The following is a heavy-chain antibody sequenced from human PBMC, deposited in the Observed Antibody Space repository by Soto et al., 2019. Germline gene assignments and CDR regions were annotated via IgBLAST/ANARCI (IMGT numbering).Heavy chain of an antibody. D-gene: IGHD3-3*02. Sequence: PGGSLRLSCAAFGFNFTSYGMRWLRQAPGKGLEWVAAMRGSGSTHFYADSVRGRFIFSRDTSKNALFLQMNSLRPEDTAVYYCARGVYAYGISYHTFDFWGQGTLVTVSS. CDR3: ARGVYAYGISYHTFDF. CDR2: MRGSGSTH. V-gene: IGHV3-23*01. CDR1: GFNFTSYG. J-gene: IGHJ4*02.